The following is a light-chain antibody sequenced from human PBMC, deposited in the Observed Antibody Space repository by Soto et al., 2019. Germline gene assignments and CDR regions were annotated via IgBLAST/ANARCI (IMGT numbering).Light chain of an antibody. V-gene: IGKV1-5*03. J-gene: IGKJ1*01. CDR2: KAS. Sequence: DIQMTQSPSTLSASVGDRVTITCRASQSISSWLAWYQQKPGKAPKLLIYKASSLESGVPSRFSGSGSGTGFTLTISSLQPDDFATYYCQQYNSYSQTFGQGTQVEIK. CDR3: QQYNSYSQT. CDR1: QSISSW.